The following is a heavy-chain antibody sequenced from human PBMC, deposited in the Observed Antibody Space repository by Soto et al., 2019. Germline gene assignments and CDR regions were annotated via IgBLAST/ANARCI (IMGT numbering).Heavy chain of an antibody. Sequence: GESLKISCAASGFTFSSYWMSWVRQAPGKGLEWVANIKQDGSEKYYVDSVKGRFTISRDNAKNSLYLQMNSLRAEDTAVYYCASYTTRGDAFDIWGQGTMVTVSS. V-gene: IGHV3-7*01. CDR3: ASYTTRGDAFDI. CDR1: GFTFSSYW. CDR2: IKQDGSEK. D-gene: IGHD1-26*01. J-gene: IGHJ3*02.